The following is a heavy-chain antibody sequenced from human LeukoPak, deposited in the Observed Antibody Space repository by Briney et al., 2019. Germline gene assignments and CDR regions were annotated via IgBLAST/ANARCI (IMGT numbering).Heavy chain of an antibody. CDR2: ISDSGGST. V-gene: IGHV3-23*01. CDR1: GFTFSNFA. J-gene: IGHJ5*02. Sequence: PGGSLRLSCAASGFTFSNFAMSWVRQAPGKRLEWVSAISDSGGSTYYADSVKGRFTISRDNSKNTLYLQMNSLRAEDTAVYYCAKEFQKLTSVTTGWFDPWGQGTLVTVSS. CDR3: AKEFQKLTSVTTGWFDP. D-gene: IGHD4-17*01.